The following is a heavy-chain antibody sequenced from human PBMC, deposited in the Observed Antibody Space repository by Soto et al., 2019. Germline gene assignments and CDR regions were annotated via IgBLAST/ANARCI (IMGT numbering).Heavy chain of an antibody. D-gene: IGHD5-18*01. CDR2: IKSKTDCGTT. J-gene: IGHJ4*02. CDR3: TTSSSLYSYGQHDY. Sequence: EVQLVESGGGLVKPGGSLRLSCAASGFTFTDAWMSWVRQAPGKGLEWVGRIKSKTDCGTTDYAAPVKGRLSISREDSKNTLYLQMTDLKSEDTAVYYCTTSSSLYSYGQHDYWGQGTLVTVSS. CDR1: GFTFTDAW. V-gene: IGHV3-15*01.